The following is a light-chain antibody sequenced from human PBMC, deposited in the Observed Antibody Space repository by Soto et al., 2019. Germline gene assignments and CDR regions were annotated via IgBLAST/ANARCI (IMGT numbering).Light chain of an antibody. Sequence: QSVLTQPPSVSGAPGQRVTISCTGSSSNIGAGYDVHWYQQLPGTAPKLLIYGNSNRPSGVPDRFSGSKFGTSASLAITGLQAEDEADYDWESYDSNLSSSNVFGTGTKLTVL. CDR1: SSNIGAGYD. J-gene: IGLJ1*01. V-gene: IGLV1-40*01. CDR2: GNS. CDR3: ESYDSNLSSSNV.